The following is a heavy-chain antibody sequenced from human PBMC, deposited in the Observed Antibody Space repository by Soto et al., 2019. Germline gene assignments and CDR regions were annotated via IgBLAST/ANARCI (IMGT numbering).Heavy chain of an antibody. J-gene: IGHJ5*02. CDR3: ARAPMVREINWYDP. D-gene: IGHD3-10*01. CDR2: INHSGST. Sequence: SETLSLTCAVYGGSFSGYYWSWIRQPPGKGLEWIGEINHSGSTNYNPSLKSRVTISVDTSKNQFSLKLSSVTAADTAVYYCARAPMVREINWYDPWGQGTLVTVSS. V-gene: IGHV4-34*01. CDR1: GGSFSGYY.